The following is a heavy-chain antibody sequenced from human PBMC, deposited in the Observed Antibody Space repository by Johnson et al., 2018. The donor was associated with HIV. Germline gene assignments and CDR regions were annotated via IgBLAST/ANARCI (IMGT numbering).Heavy chain of an antibody. CDR3: AKGLTLRGSYYAAFDI. Sequence: VQLVESGGGLVQPGGSLRLSCAASGFTVSSNYMSWVRQAPGKGLEWVAFIRYDGSNKYYADSVKGRFTISRDNSKNTLYLQMNSLRAEYTAVYYCAKGLTLRGSYYAAFDIWGQGTMVTVSS. CDR1: GFTVSSNY. CDR2: IRYDGSNK. J-gene: IGHJ3*02. D-gene: IGHD1-26*01. V-gene: IGHV3-30*02.